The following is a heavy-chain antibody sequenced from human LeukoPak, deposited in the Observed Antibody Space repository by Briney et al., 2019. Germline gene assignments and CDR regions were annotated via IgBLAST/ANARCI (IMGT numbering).Heavy chain of an antibody. J-gene: IGHJ4*02. D-gene: IGHD4-17*01. CDR2: ISSSSSMI. V-gene: IGHV3-48*02. CDR1: VFTFSSYS. CDR3: ARDYGDLPARVPYFDY. Sequence: GGSLRLSCAASVFTFSSYSMNWVRQAPGKGLEWVSYISSSSSMIYYADSVKGRFTISRDNAKNSLYLQMKSLRDEDTAIYYCARDYGDLPARVPYFDYWGQGTLVTVSS.